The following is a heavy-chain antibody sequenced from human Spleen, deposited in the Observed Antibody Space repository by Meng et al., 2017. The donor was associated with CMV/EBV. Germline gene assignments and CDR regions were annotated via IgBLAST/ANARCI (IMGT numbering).Heavy chain of an antibody. D-gene: IGHD3-22*01. J-gene: IGHJ6*02. CDR2: ISSSSSFI. CDR1: GFTFSVYS. V-gene: IGHV3-21*01. CDR3: ARESSGSFVLDV. Sequence: LSLTCAASGFTFSVYSLHWVRQAPGKGLEWVSSISSSSSFIYYADSVKGRFTISRDNAEDSMYLQMNGLRVEDTAVYYCARESSGSFVLDVWGQGTTVTVSS.